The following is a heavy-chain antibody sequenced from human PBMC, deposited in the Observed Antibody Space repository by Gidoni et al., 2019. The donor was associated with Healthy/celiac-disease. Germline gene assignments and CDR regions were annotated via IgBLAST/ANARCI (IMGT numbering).Heavy chain of an antibody. J-gene: IGHJ6*02. CDR2: IYTSGST. Sequence: QVQLQESGPGLVKPSQTLSLTCTVSGCSISSGSYYWSWIRQPAGKGLEWIGRIYTSGSTNYNPSLKSRVTISVDTSKNQFSLKLSSVTAADTAVYYCARGDSSGWYGYYYYGMDVWGQGTTVTVSS. CDR1: GCSISSGSYY. V-gene: IGHV4-61*02. D-gene: IGHD6-19*01. CDR3: ARGDSSGWYGYYYYGMDV.